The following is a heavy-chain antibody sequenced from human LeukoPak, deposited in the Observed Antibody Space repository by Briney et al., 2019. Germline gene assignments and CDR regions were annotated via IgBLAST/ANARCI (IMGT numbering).Heavy chain of an antibody. CDR2: VSDSGDST. J-gene: IGHJ4*02. CDR1: GFTFSGYA. V-gene: IGHV3-23*01. D-gene: IGHD6-19*01. CDR3: AKAPYASGWSPSFDY. Sequence: GGSLRLSCAASGFTFSGYAMAWVRQAPGKGLEWVSTVSDSGDSTYSADSVKGRFAISRDSSKNTLYLQMTSLRAEDTAVYYCAKAPYASGWSPSFDYWGQGTLVTVSS.